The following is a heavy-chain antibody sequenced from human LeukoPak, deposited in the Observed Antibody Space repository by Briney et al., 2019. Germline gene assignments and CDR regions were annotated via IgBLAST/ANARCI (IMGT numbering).Heavy chain of an antibody. CDR1: EFTFSSYA. Sequence: GGSLRLSCVASEFTFSSYAMHWVRQAPGKGLEWVSVISYDGGTTYLSDSVKGRFSTSRDNSKNTVNLQMNSLRDEDTAVYYCARDPSRLLNGGRLDYWGQGTLVTVSS. J-gene: IGHJ4*02. CDR3: ARDPSRLLNGGRLDY. D-gene: IGHD7-27*01. V-gene: IGHV3-30*04. CDR2: ISYDGGTT.